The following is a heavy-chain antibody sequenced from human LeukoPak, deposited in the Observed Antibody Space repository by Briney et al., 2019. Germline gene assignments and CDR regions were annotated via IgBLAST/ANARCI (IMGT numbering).Heavy chain of an antibody. V-gene: IGHV3-48*03. D-gene: IGHD3-10*01. J-gene: IGHJ6*04. Sequence: GGSLRLSCAASGFTFSSYGMNWVRQAPGKGLEWVSYISSSGSTIYYADSVKGRFTISRDNAKNSLYLQMNSLRAEDAAVYYCARPYYGSGSYGYYYYGMDVWGKGTTVTVSS. CDR2: ISSSGSTI. CDR1: GFTFSSYG. CDR3: ARPYYGSGSYGYYYYGMDV.